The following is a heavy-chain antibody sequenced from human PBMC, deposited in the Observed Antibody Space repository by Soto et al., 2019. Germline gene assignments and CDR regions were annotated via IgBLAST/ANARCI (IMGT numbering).Heavy chain of an antibody. CDR1: GGSISSSSYY. J-gene: IGHJ3*02. Sequence: SETLSLTCTVSGGSISSSSYYWGWIRQPPGKGLEWIGSIYYSGSTYYNPSLKSRVTISVDTTKNQFSLKMISVTAADTAVYYCARQKNWGGDAFDIWGQGTMVTVSS. CDR3: ARQKNWGGDAFDI. D-gene: IGHD7-27*01. CDR2: IYYSGST. V-gene: IGHV4-39*01.